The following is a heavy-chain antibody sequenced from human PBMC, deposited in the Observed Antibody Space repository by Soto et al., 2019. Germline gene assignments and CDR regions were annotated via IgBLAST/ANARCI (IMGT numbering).Heavy chain of an antibody. CDR1: GYTFTSYG. V-gene: IGHV1-18*01. D-gene: IGHD3-3*01. J-gene: IGHJ4*02. CDR3: ARDRYDFWSGYSIDS. Sequence: QVQLVQSGAEVKKPGASVKASCKASGYTFTSYGITWVRQAPGQGLEWMGWISVYNGNTNYAQKFQGRVTMTTDTSTSTAYLGLRSLRSDDTAVYYCARDRYDFWSGYSIDSWGQGTLVTVSS. CDR2: ISVYNGNT.